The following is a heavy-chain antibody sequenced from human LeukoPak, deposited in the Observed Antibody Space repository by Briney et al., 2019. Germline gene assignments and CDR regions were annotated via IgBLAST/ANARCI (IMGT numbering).Heavy chain of an antibody. V-gene: IGHV1-18*01. J-gene: IGHJ4*02. D-gene: IGHD3-9*01. CDR3: ARDKDDILTGYYSSADY. CDR2: ISAYNGNT. Sequence: GASVKVSCKASGYTFTSYGISWVRQAPGQGLEWMGWISAYNGNTNYAQKLQGRVTMTTDTSTSTAYMELRSLRSDDTAVYYCARDKDDILTGYYSSADYWGQGTLVTVSS. CDR1: GYTFTSYG.